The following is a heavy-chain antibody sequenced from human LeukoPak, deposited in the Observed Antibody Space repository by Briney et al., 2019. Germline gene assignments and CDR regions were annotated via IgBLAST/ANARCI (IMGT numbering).Heavy chain of an antibody. V-gene: IGHV1-46*01. CDR3: ARGNIAAAGVDY. Sequence: GESLKISCKASGYTFTSYYMHWVRQAPGQGLEWMGIINPSGGSTSYAQKFQGRVTMTRDTSTSTVYMELSSLRSEDTAVYYCARGNIAAAGVDYWGQGTLVTVSS. CDR1: GYTFTSYY. CDR2: INPSGGST. D-gene: IGHD6-13*01. J-gene: IGHJ4*02.